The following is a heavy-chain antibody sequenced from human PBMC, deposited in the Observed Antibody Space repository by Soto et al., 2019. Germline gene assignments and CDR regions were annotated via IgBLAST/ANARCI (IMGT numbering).Heavy chain of an antibody. J-gene: IGHJ4*02. V-gene: IGHV3-9*01. CDR2: ISGNGGRI. Sequence: EVQLVESGGGLVQPGRSLRLSCAASGLTFDDYAMHWVRQAPGKGLEWVSGISGNGGRIGYADSVKGRVTISRVNTKNSLYLQMHSVRVEDTAFYYCATQGYWGQGTLVTVSS. CDR3: ATQGY. CDR1: GLTFDDYA.